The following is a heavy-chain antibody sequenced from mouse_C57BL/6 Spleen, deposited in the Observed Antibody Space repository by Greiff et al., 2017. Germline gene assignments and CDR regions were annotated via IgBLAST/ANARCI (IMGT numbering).Heavy chain of an antibody. CDR1: GYTFTDYE. Sequence: QVQLQQSGAELVRPGASVTLSCKASGYTFTDYEMHWVKQTPVHGLEWIGAIDPETGGTAYNQKVKGKAILTADKSSSTAYMELRSLTSEDSSVYYCTRFQDYYGSIYGYFDVWGTGTTVTVSS. CDR3: TRFQDYYGSIYGYFDV. J-gene: IGHJ1*03. V-gene: IGHV1-15*01. D-gene: IGHD1-1*01. CDR2: IDPETGGT.